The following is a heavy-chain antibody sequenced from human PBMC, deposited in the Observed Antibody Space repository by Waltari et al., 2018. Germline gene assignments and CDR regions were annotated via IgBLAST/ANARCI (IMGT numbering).Heavy chain of an antibody. D-gene: IGHD1-20*01. CDR2: ISVSDDT. CDR3: AKPFYNWDDPLDS. CDR1: CTTFCSHA. V-gene: IGHV3-23*01. Sequence: EVQLLESWADFVQPGGSLRLSCAIPCTTFCSHAINCVRQAPGTGLEWVAAISVSDDTYYALSVNGRFTISRDTSRNTVYLHMNSLRAEDTAVYYCAKPFYNWDDPLDSWGQGTLVTVSS. J-gene: IGHJ4*02.